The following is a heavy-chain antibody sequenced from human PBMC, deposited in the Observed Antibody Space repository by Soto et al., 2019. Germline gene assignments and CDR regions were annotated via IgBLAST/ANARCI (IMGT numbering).Heavy chain of an antibody. Sequence: SVKVSCKASGGTFSNYTISWVRQAPGQGLEWMGGIIPVFGTTDYEQKFQGRVTVTADGSTSTAYMKLSSLRSADTAVYYCARSSPYIVVRKPTGNQEYYGMDVWGQGTTVPVSS. CDR1: GGTFSNYT. D-gene: IGHD2-2*01. J-gene: IGHJ6*02. CDR2: IIPVFGTT. V-gene: IGHV1-69*13. CDR3: ARSSPYIVVRKPTGNQEYYGMDV.